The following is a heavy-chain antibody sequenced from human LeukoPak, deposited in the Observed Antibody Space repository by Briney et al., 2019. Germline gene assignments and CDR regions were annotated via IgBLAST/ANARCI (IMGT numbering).Heavy chain of an antibody. CDR1: GFTFSNYA. CDR2: ISSNSYTI. V-gene: IGHV3-48*04. CDR3: ARVVCSGGYCYSDY. J-gene: IGHJ4*02. D-gene: IGHD2-15*01. Sequence: GGSLRLSCSASGFTFSNYAMNWVRQAPGKGLEWASYISSNSYTIYYADSVKGRFTISRDNAKNSLYLQMNSLRAEDTAVYYCARVVCSGGYCYSDYWGQGTLVTVSS.